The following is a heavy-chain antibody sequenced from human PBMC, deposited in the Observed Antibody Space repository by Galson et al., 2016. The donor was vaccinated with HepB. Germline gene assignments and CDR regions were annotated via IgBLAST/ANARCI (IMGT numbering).Heavy chain of an antibody. D-gene: IGHD3-9*01. CDR3: ARDHNYVVLTGYYQIRGGFDP. J-gene: IGHJ5*02. CDR2: ISGHNGNT. CDR1: GYKFTSYG. Sequence: SVKVSCKASGYKFTSYGISWVRQAPGQGPEWMGWISGHNGNTNYAQKFQGRVTLTIHTSTSTAYMDMRTLTSDDTAVYYCARDHNYVVLTGYYQIRGGFDPWGQGTQVTVS. V-gene: IGHV1-18*01.